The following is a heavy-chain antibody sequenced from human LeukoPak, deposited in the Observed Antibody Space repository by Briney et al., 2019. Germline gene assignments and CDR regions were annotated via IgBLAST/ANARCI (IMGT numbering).Heavy chain of an antibody. Sequence: GGSLRLSCAASGFPLSSYSINGFRQAPGKGLEWVAYISASGSNIYYVDSVMGRFTVSRDNHKSSLFLQMNSPRAEDTAVYYCARVKGTYFDYWGQGALVTVSS. V-gene: IGHV3-48*01. CDR3: ARVKGTYFDY. J-gene: IGHJ4*02. CDR1: GFPLSSYS. CDR2: ISASGSNI. D-gene: IGHD1-1*01.